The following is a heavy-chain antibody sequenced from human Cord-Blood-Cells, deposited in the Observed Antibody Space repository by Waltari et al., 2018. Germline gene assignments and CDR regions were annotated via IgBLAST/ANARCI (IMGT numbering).Heavy chain of an antibody. CDR3: ATRDPDYGGKGYYFDY. D-gene: IGHD4-17*01. CDR1: GGTFSSYT. J-gene: IGHJ4*02. CDR2: IIPILGIA. Sequence: QVQLVQSGAAVKKPGSSVKVSCKASGGTFSSYTISWVRQAPGQGLEWMGRIIPILGIANYAQKFQGRVTITADKSTSTAYMELSSLRSEDTAVYYCATRDPDYGGKGYYFDYWGQGTLVTVSS. V-gene: IGHV1-69*02.